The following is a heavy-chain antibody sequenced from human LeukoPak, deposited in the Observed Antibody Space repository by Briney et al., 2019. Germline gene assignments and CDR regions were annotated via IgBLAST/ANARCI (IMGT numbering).Heavy chain of an antibody. V-gene: IGHV3-23*01. J-gene: IGHJ4*02. CDR1: GFTFSSYA. CDR2: ISGSGGST. Sequence: GGSLRLSCAASGFTFSSYAMSWVRQAPGKGLEWVSAISGSGGSTYYADSVKGRFTISRDNSKNTLYLRMNSLRAEDTAVYYCAKDHRLDQYYDFWSGYYFDYWGQGTLVTVSS. D-gene: IGHD3-3*01. CDR3: AKDHRLDQYYDFWSGYYFDY.